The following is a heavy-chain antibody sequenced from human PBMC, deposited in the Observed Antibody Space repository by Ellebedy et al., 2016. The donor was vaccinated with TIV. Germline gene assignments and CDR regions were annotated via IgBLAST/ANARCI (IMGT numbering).Heavy chain of an antibody. CDR2: ISRSGST. J-gene: IGHJ5*02. CDR3: ARDSTSVRFDP. D-gene: IGHD2-2*01. CDR1: GDSIFSSSYY. Sequence: SETLSLTCIVSGDSIFSSSYYWGWIRQPPGTGLEWIGSISRSGSTYYNPSLKSRVTISVDTSKNQFSLKLSSVTAADTAVYYCARDSTSVRFDPWGQGTLVTVSS. V-gene: IGHV4-38-2*02.